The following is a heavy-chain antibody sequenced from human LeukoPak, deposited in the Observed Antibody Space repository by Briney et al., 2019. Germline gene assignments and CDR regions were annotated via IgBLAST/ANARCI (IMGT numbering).Heavy chain of an antibody. J-gene: IGHJ1*01. CDR2: ISSSSSYI. V-gene: IGHV3-21*01. D-gene: IGHD3-22*01. CDR1: GFTFSSYS. Sequence: GGSLRLSCAASGFTFSSYSMNWVRQAPGKGLEWVSSISSSSSYIYYADSVKGRLTISRDNAKNSLYLQMNSLRAEDTAVYYCARSSGYYAEYFQHWGQGTLVTVSS. CDR3: ARSSGYYAEYFQH.